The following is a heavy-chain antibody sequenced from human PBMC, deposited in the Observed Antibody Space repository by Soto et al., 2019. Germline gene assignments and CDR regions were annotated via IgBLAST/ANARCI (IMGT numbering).Heavy chain of an antibody. D-gene: IGHD3-22*01. CDR2: IIPIFGTA. V-gene: IGHV1-69*13. CDR1: GGTFSSYA. CDR3: AEGYDSSGYYWI. J-gene: IGHJ4*02. Sequence: ASVKVSCKASGGTFSSYAISWVRQAPGQGLEWMGGIIPIFGTANYAQKFQGRVTITADESTSTAYMELSSLRSEDTAVYYCAEGYDSSGYYWIWGQGTLVTVS.